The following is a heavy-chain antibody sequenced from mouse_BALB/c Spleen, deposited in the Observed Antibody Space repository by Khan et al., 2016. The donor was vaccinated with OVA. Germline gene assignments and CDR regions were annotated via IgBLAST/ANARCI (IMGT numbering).Heavy chain of an antibody. J-gene: IGHJ1*01. Sequence: VQLQQPGAELVRPGASVKLSCKALGYTFTDYEMHWVKQTPVHGLEWIGTFHPGSGGTAYNQKFKGKATLTADKSSSTAYMELSSLTSEDSAVYYCTREYGDYNWYFDVWGAGTTVTVSS. D-gene: IGHD2-13*01. CDR1: GYTFTDYE. CDR3: TREYGDYNWYFDV. CDR2: FHPGSGGT. V-gene: IGHV1-15*01.